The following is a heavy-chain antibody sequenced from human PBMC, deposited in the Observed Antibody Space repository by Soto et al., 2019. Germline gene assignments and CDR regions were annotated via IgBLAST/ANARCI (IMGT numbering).Heavy chain of an antibody. V-gene: IGHV3-7*01. D-gene: IGHD3-3*01. J-gene: IGHJ3*01. CDR3: VRDDTRRNNDFWSGHYTTDVFYV. CDR1: GFTFSRYW. Sequence: EVQLVESGGGLVQPGGSLRLSCAASGFTFSRYWMSWVRQAPGKGLEWVANIKQDGSEKYYVESVKGRFTMSRDNTKNSLYLQMNSRRAEDTAVYYCVRDDTRRNNDFWSGHYTTDVFYVWGKGRMVTVSS. CDR2: IKQDGSEK.